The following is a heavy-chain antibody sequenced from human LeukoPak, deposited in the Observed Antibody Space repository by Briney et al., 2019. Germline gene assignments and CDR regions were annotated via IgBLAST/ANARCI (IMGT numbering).Heavy chain of an antibody. CDR2: ISWNSGSI. Sequence: GGSLRLSCAASGFTFYDYAMHWGRQAAGKGLGGVSGISWNSGSIDYADSVKGRFTISRDNAKNSLYLQMNSLRAEDTALYYCAILGGGLLRGFDYWGQGTLVTVSS. CDR3: AILGGGLLRGFDY. D-gene: IGHD3-10*01. V-gene: IGHV3-9*01. J-gene: IGHJ4*02. CDR1: GFTFYDYA.